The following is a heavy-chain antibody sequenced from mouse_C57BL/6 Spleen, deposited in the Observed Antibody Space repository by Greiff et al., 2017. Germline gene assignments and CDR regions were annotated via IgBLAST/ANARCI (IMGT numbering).Heavy chain of an antibody. V-gene: IGHV1-59*01. Sequence: VQLQQPGAELVRPGTSVKLSCKASGYTFTSYWMHWVKQRPGQGLEWIGVIDPSDSYTNYNQKFKGKATLTVDTSSSTAYMQLSSLTSEDSAVYYCARGLSRYAMDYWGQGTSVTVSS. CDR3: ARGLSRYAMDY. J-gene: IGHJ4*01. CDR2: IDPSDSYT. CDR1: GYTFTSYW. D-gene: IGHD3-2*02.